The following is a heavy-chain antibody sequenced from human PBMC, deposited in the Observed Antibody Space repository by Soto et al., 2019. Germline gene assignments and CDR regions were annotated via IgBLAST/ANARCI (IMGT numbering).Heavy chain of an antibody. Sequence: EVQLLESGGGLVQPGGSLRLSCAASGFTFSSYAMSWVRQAPGKGLEWVSAISGSGGSTYYADSVKGRFTISRDNSKNTLYLQMISLRAEDTAVYYCAKVPSLYDIAAAGTFDYWGQGTLVTVSS. D-gene: IGHD6-13*01. J-gene: IGHJ4*02. V-gene: IGHV3-23*01. CDR2: ISGSGGST. CDR3: AKVPSLYDIAAAGTFDY. CDR1: GFTFSSYA.